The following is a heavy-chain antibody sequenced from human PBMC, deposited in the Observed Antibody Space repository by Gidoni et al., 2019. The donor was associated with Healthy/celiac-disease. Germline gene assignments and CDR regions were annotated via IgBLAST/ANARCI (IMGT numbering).Heavy chain of an antibody. J-gene: IGHJ4*02. V-gene: IGHV4-34*01. CDR2: INHSGST. D-gene: IGHD5-18*01. Sequence: QVQLQQWGAGRLTPSETLSITCAVYGGSFSGYYWSWIRQPPGKGLECIGEINHSGSTTYNPALKSRVTISVDTSKNQFSLKRSSVTAADTAVYYCARLGIQLWLRYFDYWGQGTLVTVSS. CDR3: ARLGIQLWLRYFDY. CDR1: GGSFSGYY.